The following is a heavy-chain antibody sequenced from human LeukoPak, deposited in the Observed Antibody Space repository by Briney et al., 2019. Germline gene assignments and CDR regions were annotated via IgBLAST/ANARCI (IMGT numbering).Heavy chain of an antibody. V-gene: IGHV3-23*01. CDR2: ISGSGGST. CDR3: IRPQYSSGWPDAFDI. J-gene: IGHJ3*02. D-gene: IGHD6-19*01. CDR1: GFTFSSYG. Sequence: GGSLRLSCAASGFTFSSYGMSWVRQAPGKGLEWVSAISGSGGSTYYADSVKGRFTVSRDNSKNTLYLQMNSLRAEDTAVYYCIRPQYSSGWPDAFDIWGQGTMVTVSS.